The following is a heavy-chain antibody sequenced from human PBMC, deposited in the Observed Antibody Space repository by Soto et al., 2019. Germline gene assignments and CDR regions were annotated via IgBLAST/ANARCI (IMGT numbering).Heavy chain of an antibody. CDR1: GGTFSRHA. CDR2: IIPIFGTA. J-gene: IGHJ4*02. CDR3: ARTTMVRGVITPNFDY. V-gene: IGHV1-69*01. Sequence: QVQLVQSGAEVRKPGSSVKVSCKASGGTFSRHAISWVRQAPGQGLEWMGGIIPIFGTANHAQKFQGRVTIIADESTSTVYMELSSLRSEDTAMYYCARTTMVRGVITPNFDYWGQGTLVTVSS. D-gene: IGHD3-10*01.